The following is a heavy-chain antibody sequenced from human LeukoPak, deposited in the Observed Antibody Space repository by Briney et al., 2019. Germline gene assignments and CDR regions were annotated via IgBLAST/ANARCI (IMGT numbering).Heavy chain of an antibody. V-gene: IGHV1-46*01. J-gene: IGHJ3*02. D-gene: IGHD3-9*01. CDR2: INPSGGST. CDR1: GGTFSSYA. CDR3: ARERGRLTGRTYAFDI. Sequence: ASVKVSCKASGGTFSSYAISWVRQAPGQGLEWMGIINPSGGSTSYAQKFQGRVTMTRDASTSTVYMELSSLRSEDTAVYYCARERGRLTGRTYAFDIWGQGTMVTVSS.